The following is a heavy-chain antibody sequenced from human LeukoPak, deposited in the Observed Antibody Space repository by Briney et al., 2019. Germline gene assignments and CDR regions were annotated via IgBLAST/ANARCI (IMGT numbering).Heavy chain of an antibody. CDR1: GFTFSSYD. D-gene: IGHD5-18*01. V-gene: IGHV3-30*18. CDR2: ISYDGSTI. CDR3: AKAKSYSSGSSGY. J-gene: IGHJ4*02. Sequence: GRSLRLSCAASGFTFSSYDMHWVRQAPGKGLEWVAVISYDGSTIYYADSVEGRLTISRDNSKNTLYLQMNSLEAEDTAVYYCAKAKSYSSGSSGYWGQGTPVTVSS.